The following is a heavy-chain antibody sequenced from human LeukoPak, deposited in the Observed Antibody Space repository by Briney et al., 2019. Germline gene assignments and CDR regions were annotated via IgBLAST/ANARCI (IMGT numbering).Heavy chain of an antibody. CDR1: GFTVSSNY. Sequence: PGGSLRLSCAASGFTVSSNYMSWVRQAPGKGLEWVSVIYSGGSTYYADSVKGRFTISRDNSKNTLYLQMNSLRAEDTAVYCCARDFVYGGNSDEDYYYGMDVWGQGTTVTVSS. CDR3: ARDFVYGGNSDEDYYYGMDV. CDR2: IYSGGST. V-gene: IGHV3-53*01. D-gene: IGHD4-23*01. J-gene: IGHJ6*02.